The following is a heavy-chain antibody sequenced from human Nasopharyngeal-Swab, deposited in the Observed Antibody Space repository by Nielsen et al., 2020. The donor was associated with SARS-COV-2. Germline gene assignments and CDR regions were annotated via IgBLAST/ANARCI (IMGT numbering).Heavy chain of an antibody. D-gene: IGHD3-3*01. V-gene: IGHV3-21*01. CDR1: GFPFNNYN. CDR3: ARDGLDYDFWSAYFMDV. J-gene: IGHJ6*02. CDR2: ISSSSSYI. Sequence: GGSLSLSCSASGFPFNNYNFNWVRQAPGKGLEWVSSISSSSSYIYYADSVKGRFTISRDNAKNSLYLQMNSLRAEDTAMYYCARDGLDYDFWSAYFMDVWGQGTTVTVSS.